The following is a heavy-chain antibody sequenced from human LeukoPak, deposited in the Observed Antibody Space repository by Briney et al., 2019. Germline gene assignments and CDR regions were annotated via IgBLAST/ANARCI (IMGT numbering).Heavy chain of an antibody. J-gene: IGHJ3*02. CDR2: INPNSGGT. CDR1: GYTFTGYY. V-gene: IGHV1-2*02. Sequence: GASVKVPCKASGYTFTGYYMHWVRQAPGQGLEWMGWINPNSGGTNYAQKFQGRVTMTRDTSISTAYMELSRLRSDDTAVYYCAREHSSGYYFDAFDIWGQGTLVTVSS. CDR3: AREHSSGYYFDAFDI. D-gene: IGHD3-22*01.